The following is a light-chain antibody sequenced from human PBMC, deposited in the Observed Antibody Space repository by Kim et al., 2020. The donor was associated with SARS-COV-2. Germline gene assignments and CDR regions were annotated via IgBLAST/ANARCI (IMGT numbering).Light chain of an antibody. V-gene: IGLV7-43*01. CDR3: LLYDDGIQV. J-gene: IGLJ3*02. Sequence: QAVVTQEPSLSVCPGGTVTLTCAASTGAVTSGAYPSWFQQKPGQRPKALIYSTNNRHSWTPARFSGSLLGGRAALRVSGVQPEDEAEYYCLLYDDGIQVFGGGTQLTVL. CDR1: TGAVTSGAY. CDR2: STN.